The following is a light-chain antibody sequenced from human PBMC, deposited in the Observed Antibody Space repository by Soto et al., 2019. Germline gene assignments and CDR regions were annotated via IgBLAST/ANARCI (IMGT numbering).Light chain of an antibody. V-gene: IGKV3-20*01. CDR2: GAS. CDR3: QQYGGSPPFT. Sequence: EIVLPQSPGTLSLSPGERATLSCRASQSVSSSYLAWYQQKPGQAPRLLIYGASSRATGIPDRSSGSGSGTDFTLTISRLAPEDFAGYYCQQYGGSPPFTFGPGTKVDIK. CDR1: QSVSSSY. J-gene: IGKJ3*01.